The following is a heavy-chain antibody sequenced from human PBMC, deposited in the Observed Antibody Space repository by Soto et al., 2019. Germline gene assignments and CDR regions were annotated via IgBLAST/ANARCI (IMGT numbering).Heavy chain of an antibody. J-gene: IGHJ4*01. D-gene: IGHD1-26*01. V-gene: IGHV6-1*01. CDR3: ARGEQYSGRIFDY. CDR2: TYYRSKWYY. CDR1: GDSVSSNSAG. Sequence: SPTLSLTCAITGDSVSSNSAGWSWVRPSPSRGLEWLGRTYYRSKWYYEYAVSVRGRITINQDTSKNQFSLQLNSVTPEDTAVYFCARGEQYSGRIFDYWGQGTLVTVSS.